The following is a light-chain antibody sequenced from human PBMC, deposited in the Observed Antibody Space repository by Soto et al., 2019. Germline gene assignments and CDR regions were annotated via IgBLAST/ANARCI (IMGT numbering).Light chain of an antibody. V-gene: IGKV3-20*01. CDR2: DAS. J-gene: IGKJ4*01. Sequence: EFVLTQSPGTLSLSPGERATLSCRASQTVRNNYLAWYQQKPGQAPRLLIYDASSRATGIPDRFSGGGSGTDFTLTIIRLEPEAFAVYYCQQFSSYSLTFGGGTKVEIK. CDR3: QQFSSYSLT. CDR1: QTVRNNY.